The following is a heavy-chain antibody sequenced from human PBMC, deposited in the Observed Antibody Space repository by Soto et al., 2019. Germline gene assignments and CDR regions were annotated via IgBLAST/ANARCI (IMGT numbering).Heavy chain of an antibody. Sequence: SETLSLTGAVYGGSLSDYFWTWTRQPPGKGLERIGEINHRGTSNYNPPLKSRVNFSVDTSKNQFSRRLSAVTAADPALRYVGPAKHNFWSGYTSGGMDGWGQGTTVTVSS. J-gene: IGHJ6*02. CDR3: GPAKHNFWSGYTSGGMDG. CDR2: INHRGTS. V-gene: IGHV4-34*01. D-gene: IGHD3-3*01. CDR1: GGSLSDYF.